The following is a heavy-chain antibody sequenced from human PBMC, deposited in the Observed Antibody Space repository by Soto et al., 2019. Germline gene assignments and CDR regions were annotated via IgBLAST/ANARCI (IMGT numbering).Heavy chain of an antibody. J-gene: IGHJ6*02. V-gene: IGHV4-31*02. D-gene: IGHD4-4*01. CDR2: IYYSGST. Sequence: GYYWSWIRQHPGKGLEWIGYIYYSGSTYYNPSLKSRVTISVDTSKNQFSLKLSSVTAADTAVYYCARDPLLNDYSNYPGSYYYGMDVWGQGTTVTVSS. CDR3: ARDPLLNDYSNYPGSYYYGMDV. CDR1: GYY.